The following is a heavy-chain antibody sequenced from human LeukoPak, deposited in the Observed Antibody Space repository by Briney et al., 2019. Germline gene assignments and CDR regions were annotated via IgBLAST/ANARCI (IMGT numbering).Heavy chain of an antibody. CDR3: ARDLSSTPNWEFDY. CDR1: GYTFNGYF. CDR2: INPSSGVT. Sequence: ASVKVFCNTSGYTFNGYFIHWARQAAGQGLEWMGRINPSSGVTEYAQNFQGRVAMSRDTSISTASMELSWLTSDDTAVYYCARDLSSTPNWEFDYWGQGTLVTVSS. V-gene: IGHV1-2*06. D-gene: IGHD7-27*01. J-gene: IGHJ4*02.